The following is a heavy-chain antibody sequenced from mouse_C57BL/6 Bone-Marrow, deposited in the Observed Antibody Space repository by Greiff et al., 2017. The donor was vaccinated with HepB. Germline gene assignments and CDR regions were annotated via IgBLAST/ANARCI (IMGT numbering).Heavy chain of an antibody. J-gene: IGHJ1*03. Sequence: VQLQQSGPELVKPGASVKISCKASGYTFTDYYMNWVKQSHGKSLEWIGDINPNNGGTSYNQKFKGKATLTVDKSSSTAYMELRSLTSEDSAVYYCARDTTVVADWYFDVWGTGTTVTVSS. CDR2: INPNNGGT. D-gene: IGHD1-1*01. V-gene: IGHV1-26*01. CDR3: ARDTTVVADWYFDV. CDR1: GYTFTDYY.